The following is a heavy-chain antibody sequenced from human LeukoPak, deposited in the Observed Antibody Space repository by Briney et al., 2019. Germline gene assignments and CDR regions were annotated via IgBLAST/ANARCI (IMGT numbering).Heavy chain of an antibody. CDR2: INSDGSST. D-gene: IGHD2-15*01. V-gene: IGHV3-74*01. CDR3: ARDPYCSGGSCYFPNWFDL. CDR1: GFTFSSYW. J-gene: IGHJ5*02. Sequence: GGSLRLSCAASGFTFSSYWMHWVRQAPGKGLVWVSRINSDGSSTSYADSVKGRFTISRDNAENTLYLQMNSLRAEDTAVYYCARDPYCSGGSCYFPNWFDLWGQGTLVTVSS.